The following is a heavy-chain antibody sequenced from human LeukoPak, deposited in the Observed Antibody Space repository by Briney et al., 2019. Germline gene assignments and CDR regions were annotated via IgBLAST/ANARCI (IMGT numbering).Heavy chain of an antibody. CDR3: ARASYSYDINGWVPFDY. V-gene: IGHV4-61*02. CDR2: IYTSGST. Sequence: SETLSLTCTVSGNSISSGDNYWSWIRQPAGKGLEWIGRIYTSGSTNYNPSLKSRVTISGDTSKNQFSLRLSSVTAADTAVYYCARASYSYDINGWVPFDYWGQGTLVTVSS. D-gene: IGHD3-22*01. J-gene: IGHJ4*02. CDR1: GNSISSGDNY.